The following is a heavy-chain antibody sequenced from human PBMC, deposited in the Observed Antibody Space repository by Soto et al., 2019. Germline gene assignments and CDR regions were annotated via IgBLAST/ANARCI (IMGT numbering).Heavy chain of an antibody. D-gene: IGHD2-15*01. CDR2: INPNSGGT. Sequence: ASVKVSCKASGYTFTGYYMHWVRQAPGQGLEWVGWINPNSGGTNYAQKFQGRVTMTRDTSISTAYMELSRLRSDDTAVYYCARDLGYCSGGSCFPENWFDPWGQGTLVTVSS. J-gene: IGHJ5*02. CDR3: ARDLGYCSGGSCFPENWFDP. V-gene: IGHV1-2*02. CDR1: GYTFTGYY.